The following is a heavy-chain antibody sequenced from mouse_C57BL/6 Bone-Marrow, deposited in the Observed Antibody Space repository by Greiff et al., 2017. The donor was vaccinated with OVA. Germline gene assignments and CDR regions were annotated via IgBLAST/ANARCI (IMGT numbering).Heavy chain of an antibody. J-gene: IGHJ4*01. CDR3: ARKGDGYYVDYAMDY. D-gene: IGHD2-3*01. V-gene: IGHV5-12*01. CDR1: GFTFSDYY. Sequence: EVKLMESGGGLVQPGGSLKLSCAASGFTFSDYYMYWVRQTPEKRLEWVAYISNGGGSTYYPDTVKGRFTISRDNAKNTLYLQMSRLKSEDTAMYYCARKGDGYYVDYAMDYWGQGTSVTVSS. CDR2: ISNGGGST.